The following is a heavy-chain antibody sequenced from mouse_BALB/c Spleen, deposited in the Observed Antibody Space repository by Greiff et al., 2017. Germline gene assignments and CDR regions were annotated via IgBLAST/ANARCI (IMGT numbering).Heavy chain of an antibody. Sequence: EVQLVESGGDLVKPGGSLKLSCAASGFTFSSYGMSWVRQTPDKRLEWVATISSGGSYTYYPDSVKGRFTISRDNAKNTLYLQMSSLKSEDTAMYYCARQTPTTVVARWYFDVWGAGTTVTVSS. D-gene: IGHD1-1*01. CDR3: ARQTPTTVVARWYFDV. J-gene: IGHJ1*01. CDR2: ISSGGSYT. V-gene: IGHV5-6*01. CDR1: GFTFSSYG.